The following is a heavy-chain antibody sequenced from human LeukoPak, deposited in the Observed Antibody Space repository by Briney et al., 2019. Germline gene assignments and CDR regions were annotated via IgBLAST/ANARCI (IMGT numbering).Heavy chain of an antibody. J-gene: IGHJ4*02. CDR1: GGSISSSSYY. D-gene: IGHD5-24*01. Sequence: SETLSLTCTVSGGSISSSSYYWGWIRQPPGKGLEWIGSIYYSGSTYYNPSLKSRVTISVDTSKNQFSLKLSSVTAADTAVYYCARIAKMAIESVDPTRGYFDYWGQGTLVTVSS. CDR2: IYYSGST. CDR3: ARIAKMAIESVDPTRGYFDY. V-gene: IGHV4-39*01.